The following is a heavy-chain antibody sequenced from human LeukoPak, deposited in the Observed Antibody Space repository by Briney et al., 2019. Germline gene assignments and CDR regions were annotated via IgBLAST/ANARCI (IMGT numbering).Heavy chain of an antibody. CDR3: ARDRYYYDSSGLGFYY. CDR1: GGTFSSYA. CDR2: IIPIFGTA. Sequence: SVKVTCKASGGTFSSYAISWVRQAPGQGLEWMGRIIPIFGTANYAQKFQGRVTITTDESTSTAYMELSSLRSEDTAVYYCARDRYYYDSSGLGFYYWGQGTLVTVSS. D-gene: IGHD3-22*01. V-gene: IGHV1-69*05. J-gene: IGHJ4*02.